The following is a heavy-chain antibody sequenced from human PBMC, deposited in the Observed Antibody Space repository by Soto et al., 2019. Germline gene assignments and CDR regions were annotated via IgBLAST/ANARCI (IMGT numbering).Heavy chain of an antibody. CDR2: ISYDGSNK. J-gene: IGHJ4*02. Sequence: AGSLRLSCAASGFTFSSYAMHWVRQAPGKGLEWVAVISYDGSNKYYADSVKGRFTISRDNSKNTLYLKMNSLSAEDPAVYYCARNSGSYYFFDYWGQGTLVTVSS. CDR3: ARNSGSYYFFDY. D-gene: IGHD1-26*01. V-gene: IGHV3-30-3*01. CDR1: GFTFSSYA.